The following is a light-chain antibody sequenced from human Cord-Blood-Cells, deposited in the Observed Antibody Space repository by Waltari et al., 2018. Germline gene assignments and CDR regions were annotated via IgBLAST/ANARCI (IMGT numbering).Light chain of an antibody. CDR2: DVS. Sequence: SALTQPASVSGSPGQSITISCTGTSRDVGCYNYVPWYKQHPGKAPKLMIYDVSNRPSGVSNLCSGSKSGNTASLTISGLQAEDEADYYCSSYTSSSTWVFGGGTKLTVL. V-gene: IGLV2-14*03. J-gene: IGLJ3*02. CDR3: SSYTSSSTWV. CDR1: SRDVGCYNY.